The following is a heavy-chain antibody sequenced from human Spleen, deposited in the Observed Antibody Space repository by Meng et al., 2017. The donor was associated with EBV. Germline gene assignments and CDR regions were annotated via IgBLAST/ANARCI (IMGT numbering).Heavy chain of an antibody. CDR1: GGTFRSDA. CDR3: ASESGRGFTPDY. CDR2: LIPLSDAP. V-gene: IGHV1-69*01. Sequence: QGRGVHSGAEVKKPGSSVKGSCKPSGGTFRSDAISWVRQAPGQGLEWMGGLIPLSDAPHYAQKFQGRVTITADESTSTHYLDLSGLRAEDTAVYYCASESGRGFTPDYWGQGTLVTVSS. J-gene: IGHJ4*02. D-gene: IGHD3-10*01.